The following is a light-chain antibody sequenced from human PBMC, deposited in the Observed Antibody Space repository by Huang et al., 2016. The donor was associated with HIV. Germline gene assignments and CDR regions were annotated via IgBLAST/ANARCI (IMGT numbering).Light chain of an antibody. Sequence: DFQMTQSPSSLSAYVGDKVTITCRASQYPDNYLNWYQQKAGKAPERLIYASPELQSVVQSRFSGRGSGTDFALTISRLEPEDFATYYCQQNYFFGQGTKLEI. CDR3: QQNYF. CDR1: QYPDNY. J-gene: IGKJ2*01. V-gene: IGKV1-39*01. CDR2: ASP.